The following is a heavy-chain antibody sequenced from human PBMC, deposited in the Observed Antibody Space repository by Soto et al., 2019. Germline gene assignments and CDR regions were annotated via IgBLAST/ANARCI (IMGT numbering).Heavy chain of an antibody. CDR3: AREGRVPASFDY. J-gene: IGHJ4*02. CDR1: GGSFSGYY. CDR2: INHSGST. D-gene: IGHD2-2*01. V-gene: IGHV4-34*01. Sequence: QVQLQQWGAGLLKPSETLSLTCAVYGGSFSGYYWSWIRQPPGKGLEWIGEINHSGSTNYNPSLKRRVTISVDTSKNQFSLKLSSVTAADTAVYYCAREGRVPASFDYWGQGTLVTVSS.